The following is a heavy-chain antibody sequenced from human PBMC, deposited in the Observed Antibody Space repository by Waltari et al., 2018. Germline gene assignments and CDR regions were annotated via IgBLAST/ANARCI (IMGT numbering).Heavy chain of an antibody. Sequence: VQLVQSGAEVKKPGASVKVSCIASGYTFTGCYMHLVRTAPEQGLEWMGRINPNSGGTNYAQKFQGRVTMTRDTSISKAYMELSRLRSDDTAVYYCARARQRITMIVVVRNWFDPWGQGTLVTVSS. D-gene: IGHD3-22*01. CDR3: ARARQRITMIVVVRNWFDP. CDR1: GYTFTGCY. V-gene: IGHV1-2*06. J-gene: IGHJ5*02. CDR2: INPNSGGT.